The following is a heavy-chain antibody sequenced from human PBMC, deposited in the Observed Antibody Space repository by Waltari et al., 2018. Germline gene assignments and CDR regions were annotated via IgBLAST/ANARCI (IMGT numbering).Heavy chain of an antibody. CDR1: GFSFADRA. Sequence: EVQLVESGGGLVQPGRSLRLSCVGSGFSFADRALHWVRQVPGPRRGWVSGSNWNSGNIGEADSVKGRYTISRDNAKNSLYRQINSVRTEDTALYYCTSDAFGNSIGGVFDYWGQGTLVSVSS. D-gene: IGHD3-3*01. J-gene: IGHJ4*02. V-gene: IGHV3-9*01. CDR2: SNWNSGNI. CDR3: TSDAFGNSIGGVFDY.